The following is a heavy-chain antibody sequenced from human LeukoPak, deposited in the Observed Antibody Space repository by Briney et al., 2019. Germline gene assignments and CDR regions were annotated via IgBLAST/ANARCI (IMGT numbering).Heavy chain of an antibody. Sequence: ASVKVSCTASGYTFTSYGISWVRQAPGQGLEWMGWISAYNGNTNYAQKLQGRVTMTTDTSTSTAYMELRSLRSDDTAVYYCARFHEDYGDYPDPYYFDYWGQGTLVTVSS. CDR1: GYTFTSYG. D-gene: IGHD4-17*01. CDR3: ARFHEDYGDYPDPYYFDY. J-gene: IGHJ4*02. CDR2: ISAYNGNT. V-gene: IGHV1-18*01.